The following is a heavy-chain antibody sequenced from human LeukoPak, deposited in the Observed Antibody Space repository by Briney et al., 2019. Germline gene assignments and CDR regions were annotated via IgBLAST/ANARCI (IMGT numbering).Heavy chain of an antibody. CDR3: ARGLSSGWYYDY. J-gene: IGHJ4*02. V-gene: IGHV4-34*01. CDR1: GGSFSGYY. CDR2: INHSGST. D-gene: IGHD6-19*01. Sequence: LSETLSLTCAVYGGSFSGYYWSWIRHPPGKGLEWIGEINHSGSTNYNPSLKSRVTISVDTSKNQFSLKLSSVTAADTAVYYCARGLSSGWYYDYWGQGTLVTVSS.